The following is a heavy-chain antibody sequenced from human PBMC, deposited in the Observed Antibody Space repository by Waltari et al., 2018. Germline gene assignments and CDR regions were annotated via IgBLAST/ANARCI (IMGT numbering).Heavy chain of an antibody. CDR2: VHFSGTT. CDR1: GASINRDYNY. CDR3: ARLDYSALRRGCDP. D-gene: IGHD4-4*01. V-gene: IGHV4-39*01. Sequence: QLQLQESGPGLVKPSETLSLSCTVPGASINRDYNYWCWLRQPPGEGLAWIGTVHFSGTTYYNPSLKSRVTISVDTSKNQFSLKLTSVTAADTAVYYCARLDYSALRRGCDPWGQGTLVTVSS. J-gene: IGHJ5*02.